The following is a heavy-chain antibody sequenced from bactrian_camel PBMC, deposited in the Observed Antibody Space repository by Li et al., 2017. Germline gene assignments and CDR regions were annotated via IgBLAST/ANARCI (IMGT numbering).Heavy chain of an antibody. V-gene: IGHV3S53*01. CDR1: GYIIMDYC. J-gene: IGHJ4*01. Sequence: HVQLVESGGGAVQAGGSLTLSCVASGYIIMDYCLAWFRQAPGKEREGVAAIDSAGRVRFADSVKGRFTISRDSSKNTLYLQMNDLKPEDTAMYYCAAAPPASGSTCYYRHVFVPTEDNGYWGQGTQVTVS. CDR2: IDSAGRV. CDR3: AAAPPASGSTCYYRHVFVPTEDNGY. D-gene: IGHD2*01.